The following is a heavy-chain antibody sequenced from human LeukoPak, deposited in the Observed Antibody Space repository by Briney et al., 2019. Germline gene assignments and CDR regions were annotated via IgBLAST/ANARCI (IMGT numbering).Heavy chain of an antibody. CDR3: ARDRVTTVTRLISWYFDL. CDR1: GASIPNNY. J-gene: IGHJ2*01. CDR2: IYASGTT. Sequence: SETLSLTCAVSGASIPNNYWNWVRQPAGKGLEWVGRIYASGTTHYNPSLKSRVIVSMDASENHFSLKLTSVTAADTAVYYCARDRVTTVTRLISWYFDLWGRGTLVTVSS. D-gene: IGHD4-17*01. V-gene: IGHV4-4*07.